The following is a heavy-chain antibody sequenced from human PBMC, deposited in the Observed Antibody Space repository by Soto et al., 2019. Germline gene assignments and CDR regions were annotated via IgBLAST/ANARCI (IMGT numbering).Heavy chain of an antibody. V-gene: IGHV1-69*13. CDR2: IIPIFGTA. CDR1: GGTFSSYA. J-gene: IGHJ6*02. Sequence: ASVKVSCKASGGTFSSYAISWVRQAPGQGLEWMGGIIPIFGTANYAQKFQGRVTITADESTSTAYMELSSLRSEDTAVYYCARGYSSSWYARPSYYYYGMDVWGQGTTVTVSS. D-gene: IGHD6-13*01. CDR3: ARGYSSSWYARPSYYYYGMDV.